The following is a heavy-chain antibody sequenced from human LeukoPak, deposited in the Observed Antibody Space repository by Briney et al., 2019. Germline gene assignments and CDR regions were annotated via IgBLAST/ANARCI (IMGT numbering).Heavy chain of an antibody. CDR2: IKQDGSEE. CDR3: ARGHYSPWDHCFDY. D-gene: IGHD5-18*01. CDR1: GFSFSSYW. Sequence: GGSLRLSCAASGFSFSSYWTNWVRQAPGKGLEWVANIKQDGSEEYYVDSLKGRFTISRDNAKNSLYLQMNNLRADDTAVYYCARGHYSPWDHCFDYWGQGSLVTVSS. V-gene: IGHV3-7*01. J-gene: IGHJ4*02.